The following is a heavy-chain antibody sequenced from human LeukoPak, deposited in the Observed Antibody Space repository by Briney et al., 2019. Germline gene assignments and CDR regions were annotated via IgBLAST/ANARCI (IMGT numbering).Heavy chain of an antibody. D-gene: IGHD1/OR15-1a*01. CDR2: IFYSGAA. CDR1: GGSISSSDYY. J-gene: IGHJ5*02. V-gene: IGHV4-39*01. Sequence: SETLSLTCTVSGGSISSSDYYWGWVRQPPGKGLEWIGSIFYSGAAHCNPSLKSRVTISVDTSNNQFSLMLSSVTAADTAVYYCARRIANRNWFDPWGQGTLVTVSS. CDR3: ARRIANRNWFDP.